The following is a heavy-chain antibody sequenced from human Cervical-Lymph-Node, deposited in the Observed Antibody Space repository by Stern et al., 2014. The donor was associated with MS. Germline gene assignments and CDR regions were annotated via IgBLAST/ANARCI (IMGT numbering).Heavy chain of an antibody. CDR1: GYTFTGYY. D-gene: IGHD6-25*01. Sequence: VQLVESGAEVKKSEASVQVSCKASGYTFTGYYLHWVRQAPRQGLAWMGLINPNSGDTNYAQMFQGRVTMATDTSISTAYMELSSLRSDDTAVYYCARDHVARWLSGYYYGMDVWGQGTTVTVSS. J-gene: IGHJ6*02. V-gene: IGHV1-2*02. CDR3: ARDHVARWLSGYYYGMDV. CDR2: INPNSGDT.